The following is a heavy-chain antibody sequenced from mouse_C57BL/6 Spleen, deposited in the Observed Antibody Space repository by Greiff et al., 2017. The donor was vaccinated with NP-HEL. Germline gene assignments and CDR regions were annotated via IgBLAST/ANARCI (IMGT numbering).Heavy chain of an antibody. D-gene: IGHD1-1*01. CDR3: AKNYYGSSYAMDY. V-gene: IGHV2-5*01. Sequence: VQVVESGPGLVQPSQSLSITCTVSGFSLTSYGVHWVRQSPGKGLEWLGVIWRGGSTDYNAAFMSRLSITKDNSKSQVFFKMNSLQADDTAIYYCAKNYYGSSYAMDYWGQGTSVTVSS. CDR2: IWRGGST. J-gene: IGHJ4*01. CDR1: GFSLTSYG.